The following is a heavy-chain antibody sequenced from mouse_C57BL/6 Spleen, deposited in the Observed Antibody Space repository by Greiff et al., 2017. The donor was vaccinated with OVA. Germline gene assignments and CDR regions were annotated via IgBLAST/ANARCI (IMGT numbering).Heavy chain of an antibody. V-gene: IGHV6-6*01. CDR1: GFTFSDAW. CDR3: TKLGEYYFDY. D-gene: IGHD4-1*01. J-gene: IGHJ2*01. CDR2: IRNKANNHAT. Sequence: EVKVEESGGGLVQPGGSMKLSCAASGFTFSDAWMAWVRQSPEKGLEWVAEIRNKANNHATYYAESVKGRFTISRDDYNSSVYLQMNSLRAEDTGIYYCTKLGEYYFDYWGQGTTLTVSS.